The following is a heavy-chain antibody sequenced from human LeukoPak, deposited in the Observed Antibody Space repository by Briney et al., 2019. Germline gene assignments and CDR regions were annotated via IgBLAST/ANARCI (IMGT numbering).Heavy chain of an antibody. J-gene: IGHJ3*02. CDR1: GFTFSSYW. CDR3: ASDNRVYGSGSYAFDI. Sequence: GGSLRLSCAASGFTFSSYWMHWVRQAPGKGLVWVSRINGDGSSTKYADSVKGRFTISRDNAKNTLYLQMNSLRAEDTAVYYCASDNRVYGSGSYAFDIWGQGTMVTVSS. CDR2: INGDGSST. D-gene: IGHD3-10*01. V-gene: IGHV3-74*03.